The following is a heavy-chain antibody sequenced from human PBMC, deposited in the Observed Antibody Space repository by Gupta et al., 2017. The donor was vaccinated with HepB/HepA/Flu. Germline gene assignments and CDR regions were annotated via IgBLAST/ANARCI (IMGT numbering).Heavy chain of an antibody. V-gene: IGHV3-15*04. J-gene: IGHJ4*02. CDR1: GFTFRDAW. Sequence: DGQLEESGGGLVKPGVALRIPCAASGFTFRDAWMSWFRQAPGKGPEGVGRLETDGGTTDYAAPVKGRFIISRDDSRNTLYLQMISLKTEDTAIYYDTTDLRWELQPSDYWGQGTLVTVSS. D-gene: IGHD1-26*01. CDR2: LETDGGTT. CDR3: TTDLRWELQPSDY.